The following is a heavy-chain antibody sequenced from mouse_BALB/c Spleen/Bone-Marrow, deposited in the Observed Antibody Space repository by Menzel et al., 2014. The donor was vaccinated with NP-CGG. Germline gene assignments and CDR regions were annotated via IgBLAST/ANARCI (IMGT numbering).Heavy chain of an antibody. J-gene: IGHJ3*01. V-gene: IGHV4-1*02. Sequence: EVQGVESGGGLVQPGGSLKVSCAASGFDFSRDWMSRVRQAPGKGLEWIGEINPDSSTINYTPSLKDKFIISRDNAKNTLYLQMSKVRSEDTALYYCARQYGNYWFAYWGQGTLVTVSA. D-gene: IGHD2-10*02. CDR3: ARQYGNYWFAY. CDR1: GFDFSRDW. CDR2: INPDSSTI.